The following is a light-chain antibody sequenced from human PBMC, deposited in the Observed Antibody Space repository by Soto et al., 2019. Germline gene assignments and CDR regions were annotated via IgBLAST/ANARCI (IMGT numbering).Light chain of an antibody. J-gene: IGKJ5*01. CDR1: QSVGYS. CDR2: DAS. CDR3: HQSYDIPT. V-gene: IGKV3D-20*02. Sequence: ENVLTQSPGTLSLSPGARATLSCRASQSVGYSLAWYQQRPGQAPTLLISDASTRAPGIPDRFSGSGSGTDFTLTVSSLQPEDFATYYCHQSYDIPTFGQGTRLEIK.